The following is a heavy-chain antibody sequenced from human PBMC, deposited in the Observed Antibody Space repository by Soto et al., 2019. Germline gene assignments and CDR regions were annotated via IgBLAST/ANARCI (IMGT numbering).Heavy chain of an antibody. J-gene: IGHJ4*02. Sequence: QVQLVQSGAEVKKPGASAKVSCKPFGYTFTSYYIHWVRQAPGEGHEWMGIVNPSSGVTGYTHKIQGRVTMTTDTSTSRVYMELSSLRSEDTAVYYCARDRREGLSGWHGVDYWGQGTLVTVSS. CDR2: VNPSSGVT. CDR1: GYTFTSYY. V-gene: IGHV1-46*01. CDR3: ARDRREGLSGWHGVDY. D-gene: IGHD6-19*01.